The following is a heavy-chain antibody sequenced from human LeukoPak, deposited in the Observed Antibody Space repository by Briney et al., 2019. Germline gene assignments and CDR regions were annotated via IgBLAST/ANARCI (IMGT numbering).Heavy chain of an antibody. CDR3: VRDFDWGPDY. V-gene: IGHV1-2*02. CDR2: IYGHDGGT. CDR1: GYTFTGHY. D-gene: IGHD3-9*01. J-gene: IGHJ4*02. Sequence: ASVKVSCKASGYTFTGHYLHWVRQAPGQGLEWMGWIYGHDGGTNSAQKFQDRVTMTRDKSITTAYMELTSLTPDDTAVYYCVRDFDWGPDYWGQGTLVTVSS.